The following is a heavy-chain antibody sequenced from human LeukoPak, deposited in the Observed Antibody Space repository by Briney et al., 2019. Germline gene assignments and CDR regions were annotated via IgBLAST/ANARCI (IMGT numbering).Heavy chain of an antibody. Sequence: SETLSLTCAVYGGSFSGYYWSWIRQPPGKGLEWIGEINHSGSTNYSPSLKSRVTISVDTSKNQFSLKLSSVTAADTAVYYCARGPGDYVWGSYRRFDYWGQGTLVTVSS. CDR3: ARGPGDYVWGSYRRFDY. V-gene: IGHV4-34*01. D-gene: IGHD3-16*02. CDR2: INHSGST. CDR1: GGSFSGYY. J-gene: IGHJ4*02.